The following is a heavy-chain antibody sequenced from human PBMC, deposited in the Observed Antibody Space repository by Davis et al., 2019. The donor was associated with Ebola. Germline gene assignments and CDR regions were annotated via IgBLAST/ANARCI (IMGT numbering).Heavy chain of an antibody. D-gene: IGHD2-2*01. CDR2: ISYDGSNK. CDR1: GFTFSSYG. CDR3: AKTGGEGYCSSTSCYPFRYFDY. J-gene: IGHJ4*02. V-gene: IGHV3-30*18. Sequence: GGSLRLSCAASGFTFSSYGMHWVRQAPGKGLEWVAVISYDGSNKYYADSVKGRFTISRDNSKNTLYLQMNSLRAEDTAVYYCAKTGGEGYCSSTSCYPFRYFDYWGQGTLVTVSS.